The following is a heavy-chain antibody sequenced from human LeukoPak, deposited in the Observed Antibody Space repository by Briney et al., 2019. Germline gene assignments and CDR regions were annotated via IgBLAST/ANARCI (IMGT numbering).Heavy chain of an antibody. CDR2: INHSGST. D-gene: IGHD3-3*01. Sequence: SETLSLTCTVSGGSISGYYWSWIRQPPGKGLEWIGEINHSGSTNYNPSLKSRVTISVDTSKNQFSLKLSSVTAADTAVYYCARQLGQKKYYDFWSGYYRGFDPWGQGTLVTVSS. J-gene: IGHJ5*02. CDR1: GGSISGYY. V-gene: IGHV4-34*01. CDR3: ARQLGQKKYYDFWSGYYRGFDP.